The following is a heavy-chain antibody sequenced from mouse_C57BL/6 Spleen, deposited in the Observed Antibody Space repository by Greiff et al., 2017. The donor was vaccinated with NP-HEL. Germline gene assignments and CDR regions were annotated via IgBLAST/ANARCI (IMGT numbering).Heavy chain of an antibody. CDR2: INPSSGYT. Sequence: QVQLKESGAELAKPGASVKLSCKASGYTFTSYWMHWVKQRPGQGLEWIGYINPSSGYTKYNQKFKDKATLTADKSSSTAYMQLSSLTYEDSAVYYCNYYGSSYVGYFDVWGTGTTVTVSS. J-gene: IGHJ1*03. CDR3: NYYGSSYVGYFDV. CDR1: GYTFTSYW. D-gene: IGHD1-1*01. V-gene: IGHV1-7*01.